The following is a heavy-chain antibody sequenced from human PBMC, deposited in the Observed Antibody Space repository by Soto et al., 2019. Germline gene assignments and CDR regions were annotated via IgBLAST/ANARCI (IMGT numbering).Heavy chain of an antibody. CDR2: ITFSGNTV. CDR3: ARVSWREKYGMDV. J-gene: IGHJ6*02. V-gene: IGHV3-11*01. CDR1: GFTFSDPY. Sequence: GGSLRLSCAASGFTFSDPYMSWIRQAPGKGLEWISYITFSGNTVYYADSLKGRFTISRDNAKNSLYLQMNRLRAEDTAVYYCARVSWREKYGMDVWGQGTTVTVSS.